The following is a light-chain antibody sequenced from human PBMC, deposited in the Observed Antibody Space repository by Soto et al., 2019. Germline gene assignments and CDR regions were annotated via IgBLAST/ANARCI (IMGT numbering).Light chain of an antibody. CDR3: HQRQSWPRT. Sequence: EIVLTHSPATLSSFPGDRVTLSFRASQYINTRLAWYQHRPGQSPRLLIYQTSLRAAGIPARFSASGSGTDFTLTISDVQPEDFALYYCHQRQSWPRTFGQGTKVDIK. V-gene: IGKV3-11*01. CDR2: QTS. J-gene: IGKJ1*01. CDR1: QYINTR.